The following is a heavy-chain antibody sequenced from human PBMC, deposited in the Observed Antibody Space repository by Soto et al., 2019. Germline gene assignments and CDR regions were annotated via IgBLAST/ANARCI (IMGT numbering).Heavy chain of an antibody. Sequence: QVQLVQSGAEVKKPGASVMVSCKASGYTFTSYDINWVRQATGQGLEWMGWMNPNSGNTVYAQKFQGRVTMTRNTSISTAYRELSSMRSEDTAVYYCAIERSYGLDFWGQGTLVTVSS. CDR1: GYTFTSYD. J-gene: IGHJ4*02. D-gene: IGHD5-18*01. CDR3: AIERSYGLDF. V-gene: IGHV1-8*01. CDR2: MNPNSGNT.